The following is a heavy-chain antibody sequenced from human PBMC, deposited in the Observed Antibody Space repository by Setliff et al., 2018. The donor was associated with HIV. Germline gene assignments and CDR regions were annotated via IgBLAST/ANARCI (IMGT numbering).Heavy chain of an antibody. D-gene: IGHD2-21*02. CDR2: VYSSGNT. CDR3: ARHDCGGDCSINWFDP. V-gene: IGHV4-4*07. J-gene: IGHJ5*02. Sequence: PSETLSLTCIVSGASISSQYWSWIRQPAGKGLEWIGRVYSSGNTNYNPSFKSRVTMSVDTSKNQFSLNLTSVTAADTAVYYCARHDCGGDCSINWFDPWGQGTLVTVSS. CDR1: GASISSQY.